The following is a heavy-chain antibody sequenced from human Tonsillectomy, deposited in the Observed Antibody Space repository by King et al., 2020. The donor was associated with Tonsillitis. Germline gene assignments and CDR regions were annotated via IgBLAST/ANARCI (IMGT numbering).Heavy chain of an antibody. CDR1: GFTFSTYG. D-gene: IGHD6-19*01. V-gene: IGHV3-30*18. CDR3: AKSAGSYFYNHHGMDA. Sequence: VQLVESGGGVVQPGGSLRLSCAASGFTFSTYGIHWVRQAPGKGLEWVAVISYDGTNKYYADSVKGRFTISRDNSKNTLYLQMNSLRAEDTAVYYCAKSAGSYFYNHHGMDAWGQGTTVTVSS. CDR2: ISYDGTNK. J-gene: IGHJ6*02.